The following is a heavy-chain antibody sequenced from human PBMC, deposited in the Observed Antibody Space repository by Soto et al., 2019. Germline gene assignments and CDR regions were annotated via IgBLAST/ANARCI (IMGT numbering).Heavy chain of an antibody. D-gene: IGHD3-22*01. J-gene: IGHJ4*02. Sequence: SVKVSCKASGGTFSSYAISWVRQAPGQGLEWMGGIIPIFGTANYAQKFQGRVTITADKSTSTAYMELSSLRSEDTAVYYCARGVVGPRTYYYDSSGLSPFDYWGQGTLVTVSS. CDR1: GGTFSSYA. V-gene: IGHV1-69*06. CDR3: ARGVVGPRTYYYDSSGLSPFDY. CDR2: IIPIFGTA.